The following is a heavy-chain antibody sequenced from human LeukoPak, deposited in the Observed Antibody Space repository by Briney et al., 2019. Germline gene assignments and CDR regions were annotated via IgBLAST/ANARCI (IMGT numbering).Heavy chain of an antibody. CDR1: GYTFTSYY. CDR2: INPNSGGT. Sequence: ASVKVSCKASGYTFTSYYMHWVRQAPGQGLEWMGWINPNSGGTNYAQKFQGRVTMTRDTSISTAYMELSRLRSDDTAVYYCARAISGSYLVDYWGQGTLVTVSS. J-gene: IGHJ4*02. D-gene: IGHD1-26*01. CDR3: ARAISGSYLVDY. V-gene: IGHV1-2*02.